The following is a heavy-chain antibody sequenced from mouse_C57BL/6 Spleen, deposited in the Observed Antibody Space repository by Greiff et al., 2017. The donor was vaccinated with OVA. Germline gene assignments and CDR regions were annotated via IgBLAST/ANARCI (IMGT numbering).Heavy chain of an antibody. V-gene: IGHV1-61*01. Sequence: VQLQQPGAELVRPGSSVKLSCKASGYTFTSYWMDWVKQRPGQGLEWIGNIYPSDSETHYNQKFKDKATLTVDKSSSTAYMQLSSLTSEDSAVYYCARGDGYYHYFDYWGQGTTLTVSS. CDR1: GYTFTSYW. J-gene: IGHJ2*01. CDR3: ARGDGYYHYFDY. D-gene: IGHD2-3*01. CDR2: IYPSDSET.